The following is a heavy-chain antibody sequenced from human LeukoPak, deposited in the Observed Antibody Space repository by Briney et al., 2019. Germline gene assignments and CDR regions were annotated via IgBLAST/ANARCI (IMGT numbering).Heavy chain of an antibody. J-gene: IGHJ3*02. CDR3: ARGLRYDSNSFDI. Sequence: PSETLSLTCTVSGGSISSYYWSWIRQPPGKGLEWIGYIYYSGSTYYNPSLKSRVTISVDTSKNQFSLKLSSVTAADTAVYYCARGLRYDSNSFDIWGQGTMVTVSS. CDR2: IYYSGST. CDR1: GGSISSYY. D-gene: IGHD3-22*01. V-gene: IGHV4-30-4*01.